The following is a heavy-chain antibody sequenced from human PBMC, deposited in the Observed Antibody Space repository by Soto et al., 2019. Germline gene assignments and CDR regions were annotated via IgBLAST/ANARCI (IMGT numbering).Heavy chain of an antibody. J-gene: IGHJ6*02. V-gene: IGHV1-18*01. CDR2: ISAYNGNT. Sequence: QVQLVQSGAAVKKPGASVKVSCKASGYTFTSYVFSWVRQAPGQGLEWMGWISAYNGNTNYAQKLQGRVTMTTDTSTSTAYLELRRLRSDDTAVYYCASYHLNSYYYGMDVWGQGTTVTVSS. CDR1: GYTFTSYV. CDR3: ASYHLNSYYYGMDV.